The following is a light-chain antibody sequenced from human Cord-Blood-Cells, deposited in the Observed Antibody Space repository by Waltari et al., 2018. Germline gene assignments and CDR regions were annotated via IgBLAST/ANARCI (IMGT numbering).Light chain of an antibody. V-gene: IGKV1-39*01. J-gene: IGKJ3*01. CDR3: QQSYSTLFT. Sequence: DIQITQSPSSLSASVGDRVTITCRASQSISSYLNWYQQKPGKAPKLLIYAASSLQSGVPSRFSGSGSGTDFTLTISSLQPEEFATYYCQQSYSTLFTFGPGTKVDIK. CDR2: AAS. CDR1: QSISSY.